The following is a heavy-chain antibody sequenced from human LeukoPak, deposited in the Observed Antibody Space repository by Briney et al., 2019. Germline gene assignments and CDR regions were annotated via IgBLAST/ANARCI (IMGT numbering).Heavy chain of an antibody. CDR1: GGSISSSSYH. D-gene: IGHD3-16*01. J-gene: IGHJ4*02. CDR3: ARGDGQPSGFFDY. V-gene: IGHV4-39*01. Sequence: SETLSLTCTVSGGSISSSSYHWGWIRQPPGKGLEWIGSIYYSGSTYYNPSLKSRVTISVDTSKNQFSLKLSSVTAADTAVYYCARGDGQPSGFFDYWGQGTLVTVSS. CDR2: IYYSGST.